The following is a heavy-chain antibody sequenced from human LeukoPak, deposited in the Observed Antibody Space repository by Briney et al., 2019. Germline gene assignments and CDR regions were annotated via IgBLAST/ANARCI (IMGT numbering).Heavy chain of an antibody. CDR2: INHSGST. V-gene: IGHV4-34*01. CDR1: GGSFSGYY. CDR3: ARPSSGWQDSYYFDY. Sequence: SETLSLTCAVYGGSFSGYYWSWIRQPPGKGLEWIGEINHSGSTNYNPSLKSRVTISVDTSKNQFSLKLSSVTAADTAVYYCARPSSGWQDSYYFDYWGQGTLVTVSS. J-gene: IGHJ4*02. D-gene: IGHD6-19*01.